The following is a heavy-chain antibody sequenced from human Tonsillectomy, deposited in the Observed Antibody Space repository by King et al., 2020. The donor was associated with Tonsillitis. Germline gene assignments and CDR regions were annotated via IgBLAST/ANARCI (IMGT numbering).Heavy chain of an antibody. J-gene: IGHJ4*02. CDR2: ISTYSGNT. D-gene: IGHD4-17*01. Sequence: MQLVQSGAEIKKPGASVRVSCKASGYTFTTYGINWVRQAPGQGLEWMGWISTYSGNTNYAQKLQGRATMTTDTSTSTAYMELKSLRSDDTAVYYCARDGRDYGDYEGFEYWGQGTLVTVSS. V-gene: IGHV1-18*04. CDR1: GYTFTTYG. CDR3: ARDGRDYGDYEGFEY.